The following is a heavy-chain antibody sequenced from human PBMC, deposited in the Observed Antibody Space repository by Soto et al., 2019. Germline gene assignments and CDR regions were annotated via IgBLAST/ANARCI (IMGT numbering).Heavy chain of an antibody. CDR3: PSRSGQLPYYFDY. V-gene: IGHV1-18*01. Sequence: QVQLVQSGAEVKKPGASVMFSCNASRFTLTNYGIGWVRQAPGQGLEWMGWINSYSGSTNYAQKLQRRVTMTRDTPTRTAYVELRSVRSDDTPVYYCPSRSGQLPYYFDYWGQGPLVSVSS. CDR2: INSYSGST. J-gene: IGHJ4*02. D-gene: IGHD5-18*01. CDR1: RFTLTNYG.